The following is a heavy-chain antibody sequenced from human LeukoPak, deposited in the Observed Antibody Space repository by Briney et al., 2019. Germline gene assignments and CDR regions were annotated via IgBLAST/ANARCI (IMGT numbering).Heavy chain of an antibody. CDR3: ARDIDRYYGDY. J-gene: IGHJ4*02. CDR2: IKQDGSEK. Sequence: GGSLRLSCAASGFTFSSYWMSWVRQAPGKGLEWVANIKQDGSEKYYVDSVKGRFSISRDNAKSSLYLQMNNLRAEDTAVYYCARDIDRYYGDYWGQGTLVTASS. D-gene: IGHD3-16*01. CDR1: GFTFSSYW. V-gene: IGHV3-7*01.